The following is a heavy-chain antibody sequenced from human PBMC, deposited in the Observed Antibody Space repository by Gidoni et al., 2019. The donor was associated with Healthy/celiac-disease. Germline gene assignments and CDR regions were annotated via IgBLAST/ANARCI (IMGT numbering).Heavy chain of an antibody. J-gene: IGHJ4*02. CDR3: TTDRIAVAYTDY. CDR1: VFTFSNAW. CDR2: IKSKTDGGTT. Sequence: EVQLVESGGGLVKPGGSLRLSCAASVFTFSNAWIRWVRQAPGKGLEWVGRIKSKTDGGTTDYAAPVKGRFTISRDDSKNTLYLQMNSLKTEDTAVYYCTTDRIAVAYTDYWGQGTLVTVSS. V-gene: IGHV3-15*01. D-gene: IGHD6-19*01.